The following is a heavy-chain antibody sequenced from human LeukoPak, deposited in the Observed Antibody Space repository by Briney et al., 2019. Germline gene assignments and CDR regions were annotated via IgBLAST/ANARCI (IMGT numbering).Heavy chain of an antibody. V-gene: IGHV4-4*02. CDR2: IYHSGST. CDR1: GGSISSSNW. Sequence: SGTLSLTCAVSGGSISSSNWWSWVRQPPGKGLEWIGEIYHSGSTNYNPSLKSRVTISVDKSKNQFSLKLSSVTAADTAVYYCARVHSSGWAKGNAFDIWGQGTMVTVSS. D-gene: IGHD6-19*01. CDR3: ARVHSSGWAKGNAFDI. J-gene: IGHJ3*02.